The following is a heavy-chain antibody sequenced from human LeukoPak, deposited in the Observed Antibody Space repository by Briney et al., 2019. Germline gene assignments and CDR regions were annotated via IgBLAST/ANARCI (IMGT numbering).Heavy chain of an antibody. Sequence: PSETLSLTCTVSGASLRSNYWSWIRQPPGKGLEWIGYISYSVVTNYNPSLKSRVAISIDTSKNQLSLMLRSVTAADTAVYHCTREKYYYDSSGYYQDYYYYMDVWGKGTTVTVSS. D-gene: IGHD3-22*01. CDR3: TREKYYYDSSGYYQDYYYYMDV. CDR1: GASLRSNY. J-gene: IGHJ6*03. V-gene: IGHV4-59*01. CDR2: ISYSVVT.